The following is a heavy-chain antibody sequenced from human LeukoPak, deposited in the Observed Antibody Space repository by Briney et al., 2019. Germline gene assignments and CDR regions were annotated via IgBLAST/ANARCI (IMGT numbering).Heavy chain of an antibody. V-gene: IGHV3-23*01. CDR3: AKMEAYDFWSGYYTPNFDY. Sequence: GGSLRFSCAASGFTFSSYAMSWVGQGPGQGLEWVSATSGSGGSTYYADSVKGRFTISRDNSKNTLYLQMNSLRAEDTAVYYCAKMEAYDFWSGYYTPNFDYWGQGTLVTVSS. CDR2: TSGSGGST. CDR1: GFTFSSYA. J-gene: IGHJ4*02. D-gene: IGHD3-3*01.